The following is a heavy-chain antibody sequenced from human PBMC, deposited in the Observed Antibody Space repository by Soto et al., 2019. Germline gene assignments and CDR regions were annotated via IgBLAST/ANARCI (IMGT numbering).Heavy chain of an antibody. Sequence: EVQVVESGGGVIRPGGSLRLSFAASGFRFDDYGMSWVRQVPGKGREWVSGINWNGDSTGYADSVKGRFTISRDKAKNSLYLQMNSLRDEDTALYYCAKSRNSRLYFYDYWGQGTLVTVSS. V-gene: IGHV3-20*03. CDR2: INWNGDST. CDR3: AKSRNSRLYFYDY. D-gene: IGHD3-10*01. J-gene: IGHJ4*02. CDR1: GFRFDDYG.